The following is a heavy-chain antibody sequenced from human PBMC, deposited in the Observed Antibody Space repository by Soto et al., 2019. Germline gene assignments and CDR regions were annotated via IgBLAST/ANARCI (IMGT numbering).Heavy chain of an antibody. D-gene: IGHD1-1*01. V-gene: IGHV4-59*01. J-gene: IGHJ3*02. CDR3: ASTTGTTLDAFDI. Sequence: QVQLQESGPGLVKPSETLSLTCTVSGGSISSYYWSWIRQPPGKGLEWIGYIYYSGSTNYNPSLKSRVTISVDTSKNQFSLKLSSVTAADTAVYYCASTTGTTLDAFDIWGQGTMVTVSS. CDR2: IYYSGST. CDR1: GGSISSYY.